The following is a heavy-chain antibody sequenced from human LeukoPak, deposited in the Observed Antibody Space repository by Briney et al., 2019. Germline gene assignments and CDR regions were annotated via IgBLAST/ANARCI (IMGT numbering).Heavy chain of an antibody. D-gene: IGHD6-19*01. CDR2: IYYSGST. J-gene: IGHJ4*02. Sequence: SETLSLTCTVSGGSISSSSYYWGWIRQPPGKGLEWIGSIYYSGSTYYNPSLKSRVTISVDTSKNQFSLKLTSVTAADTAVYSCARQKGGVAGLKYYFDYWGQGTLVTVSS. V-gene: IGHV4-39*01. CDR1: GGSISSSSYY. CDR3: ARQKGGVAGLKYYFDY.